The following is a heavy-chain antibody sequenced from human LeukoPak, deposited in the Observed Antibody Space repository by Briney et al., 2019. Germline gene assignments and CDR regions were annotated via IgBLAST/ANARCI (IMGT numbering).Heavy chain of an antibody. V-gene: IGHV4-31*03. CDR3: ARGGGGAYYYYGMDV. CDR2: IYYSGST. D-gene: IGHD2-21*01. CDR1: GGSISSGGYY. Sequence: PSETLSLTCTVSGGSISSGGYYWSWIRQHPGKGLEWIGYIYYSGSTYYNPSLKSRVTISVDTSKNQFSQKLSSVTTADTAVYYCARGGGGAYYYYGMDVWGQGTTVTVSS. J-gene: IGHJ6*02.